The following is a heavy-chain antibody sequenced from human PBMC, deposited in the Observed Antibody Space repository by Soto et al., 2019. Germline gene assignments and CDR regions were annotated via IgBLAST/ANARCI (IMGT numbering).Heavy chain of an antibody. CDR2: IYYSGST. D-gene: IGHD6-19*01. CDR1: GGSISSYY. J-gene: IGHJ3*02. CDR3: ARFFSSGVDAFDI. V-gene: IGHV4-59*01. Sequence: SETLSLTCTVSGGSISSYYWSWIRQPPGKGLEWIGYIYYSGSTNYNPSLKSRVTISVDTSKNQFSLKLSSVTAADTAVYYCARFFSSGVDAFDIWGQGTMVTVSS.